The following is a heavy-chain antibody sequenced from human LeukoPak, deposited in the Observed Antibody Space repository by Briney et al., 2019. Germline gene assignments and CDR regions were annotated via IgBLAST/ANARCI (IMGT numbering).Heavy chain of an antibody. Sequence: PGGSLRLSCAASGFTFSDHYMDWVRQAPGKGLQWVGRSRNKGNSYTTEYAASVKGRFTISRDDSKKSMYLQMNSLKTEDTAVYYRARDSGHWGQGTLVTVSS. CDR3: ARDSGH. J-gene: IGHJ1*01. CDR2: SRNKGNSYTT. D-gene: IGHD3-10*01. V-gene: IGHV3-72*01. CDR1: GFTFSDHY.